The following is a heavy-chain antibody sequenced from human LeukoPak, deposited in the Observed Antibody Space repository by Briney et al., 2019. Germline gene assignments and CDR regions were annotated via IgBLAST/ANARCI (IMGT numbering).Heavy chain of an antibody. Sequence: GGSLRLSCAASGFTFDDYAMHWVRQAPGKGLEWVSLISWDGGSTYYADSVKGRFTISRDNSKNSLYLQMNSLRAEDTAVYYCAKDGGYCSGGSCYTKYYFDYWGQGTLVTVSS. D-gene: IGHD2-15*01. J-gene: IGHJ4*02. V-gene: IGHV3-43D*03. CDR2: ISWDGGST. CDR1: GFTFDDYA. CDR3: AKDGGYCSGGSCYTKYYFDY.